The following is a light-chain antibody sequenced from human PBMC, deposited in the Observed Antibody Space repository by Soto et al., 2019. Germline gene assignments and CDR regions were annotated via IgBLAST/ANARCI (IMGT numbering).Light chain of an antibody. CDR3: SSYTSSSTWV. CDR1: TSDIGDNKY. CDR2: EVS. V-gene: IGLV2-14*01. Sequence: QSALTQPASVSGSPGQSITISCTGTTSDIGDNKYVSWYQQHPGKAPKLMIYEVSNRPSGVSDRFSGSRSGNTASLTISGLQAEDESDYYCSSYTSSSTWVFGGGTQLTVL. J-gene: IGLJ3*02.